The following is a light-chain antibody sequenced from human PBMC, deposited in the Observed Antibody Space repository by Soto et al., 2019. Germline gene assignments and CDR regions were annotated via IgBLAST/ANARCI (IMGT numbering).Light chain of an antibody. J-gene: IGKJ1*01. CDR2: DAS. CDR3: QQYNNWPQT. Sequence: ETMMTQSPGTLSVPLGERATLSCRASQSLRSSLAWYQQKPGQAPRLLIYDASTRATGIPARFSGSGSGTDFTLTISGLQSEDFAVYYCQQYNNWPQTFGQGTKVDIK. V-gene: IGKV3-15*01. CDR1: QSLRSS.